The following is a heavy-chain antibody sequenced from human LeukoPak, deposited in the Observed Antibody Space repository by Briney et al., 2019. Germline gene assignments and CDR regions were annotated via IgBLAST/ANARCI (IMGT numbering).Heavy chain of an antibody. CDR1: GYTFTSYG. CDR2: ISAYNGNT. D-gene: IGHD1-26*01. Sequence: ASVKVSCKASGYTFTSYGISWVRQAPGQGLEWMGWISAYNGNTNYAQKLQGRVTVTTDTSTSTAYMELRSLRSDDTAVYYCARLSYSGSGFWYYYYGMDVWGQGTTVTVSS. V-gene: IGHV1-18*01. CDR3: ARLSYSGSGFWYYYYGMDV. J-gene: IGHJ6*02.